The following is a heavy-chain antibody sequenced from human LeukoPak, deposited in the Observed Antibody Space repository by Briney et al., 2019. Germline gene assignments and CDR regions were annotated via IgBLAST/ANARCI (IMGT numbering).Heavy chain of an antibody. CDR3: ARVSSGWYEFDY. V-gene: IGHV4-30-4*08. J-gene: IGHJ4*02. Sequence: SETLSLTCTVSGGSISSGDYYWSWIRQPPGKGLEWIGYIYYSGSTYYNPSLKSRVTISVDTSKNQFSLKLSSVTAADTAVYYCARVSSGWYEFDYWGQGTLVTVSS. CDR1: GGSISSGDYY. D-gene: IGHD6-19*01. CDR2: IYYSGST.